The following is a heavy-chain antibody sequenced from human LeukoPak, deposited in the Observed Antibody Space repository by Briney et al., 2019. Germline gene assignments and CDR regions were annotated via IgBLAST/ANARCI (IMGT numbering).Heavy chain of an antibody. CDR1: GFTFSSYA. Sequence: GGSLRLSCAASGFTFSSYAMHWVRQAPGKGLEWVAVISYDGSNKYYADSVKGRFTISRDNSKNTLYLQMNSLRAEDTAVYYSARDCGSSWYDYFDYWGQGTLVTVSS. CDR2: ISYDGSNK. D-gene: IGHD6-13*01. V-gene: IGHV3-30*04. CDR3: ARDCGSSWYDYFDY. J-gene: IGHJ4*02.